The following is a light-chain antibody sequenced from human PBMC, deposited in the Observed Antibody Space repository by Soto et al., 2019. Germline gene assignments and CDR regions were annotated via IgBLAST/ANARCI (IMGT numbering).Light chain of an antibody. Sequence: EIVMTQSPATLSVSPGERATLSCRASQNVSSNLAWYQQKPGQAPRLLIYGASTRDTGVPARFSGSGSGTEFTLTISSLQPEDFAIYYCQHLNNWPSYTFGQGTKVDIK. J-gene: IGKJ2*01. CDR2: GAS. CDR1: QNVSSN. CDR3: QHLNNWPSYT. V-gene: IGKV3-15*01.